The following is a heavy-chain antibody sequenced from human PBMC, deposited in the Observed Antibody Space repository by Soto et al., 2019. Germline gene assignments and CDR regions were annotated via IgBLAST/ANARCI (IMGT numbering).Heavy chain of an antibody. V-gene: IGHV4-59*01. J-gene: IGHJ3*02. CDR2: IYYSGST. CDR3: ARDLLGLYCGGDCFYSPGAFDI. CDR1: GGSISSYY. D-gene: IGHD2-21*02. Sequence: SETLSLTCTVSGGSISSYYWSWIRQPPGKGLEWIGYIYYSGSTNYNPSLKSRVTISVDTSKNQFSLKMSSVTGADTAVYYCARDLLGLYCGGDCFYSPGAFDIWGQGTMVTVSS.